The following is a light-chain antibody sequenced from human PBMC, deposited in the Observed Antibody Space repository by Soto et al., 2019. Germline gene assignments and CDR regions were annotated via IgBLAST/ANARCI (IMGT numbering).Light chain of an antibody. Sequence: EIVLTQSPVTLSLSPGERATLSCRASQSVSSRSLAWYRQKPGQAPRLLISDASNRAADIPDRFSGSGSGTDFTHTINRLEPEDFAVYYCQQYAGSPRTFGQGTKVDIK. J-gene: IGKJ1*01. CDR3: QQYAGSPRT. V-gene: IGKV3-20*01. CDR2: DAS. CDR1: QSVSSRS.